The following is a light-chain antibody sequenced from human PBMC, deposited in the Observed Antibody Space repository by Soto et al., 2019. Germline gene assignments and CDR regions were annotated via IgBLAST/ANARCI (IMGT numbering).Light chain of an antibody. CDR2: DVT. CDR1: SSDIGDYDY. J-gene: IGLJ2*01. CDR3: CSYKDIALDVV. V-gene: IGLV2-14*01. Sequence: QSVLTQPASVSGSPGQSITISCTGTSSDIGDYDYVSWYQHLPGKAPKLLIFDVTHRPSGVSDRFSGSKSGNTASLTISGVRPEDEADYYCCSYKDIALDVVFGGGTKVTVL.